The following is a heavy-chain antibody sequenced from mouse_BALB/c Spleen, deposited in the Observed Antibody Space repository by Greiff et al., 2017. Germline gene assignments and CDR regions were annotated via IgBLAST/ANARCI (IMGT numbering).Heavy chain of an antibody. CDR2: IDPANGNT. D-gene: IGHD2-2*01. J-gene: IGHJ3*01. CDR1: GFNIKDTY. Sequence: VQLQQSGAELVKPGASVKLSCTASGFNIKDTYMHWVKQRPEQGLEWIGRIDPANGNTKYDPKFQGKATITADTSSNTAYLQLSSLTSEDTAVYYCAFYGYDDGWFAYWGQGTLVTVSA. V-gene: IGHV14-3*02. CDR3: AFYGYDDGWFAY.